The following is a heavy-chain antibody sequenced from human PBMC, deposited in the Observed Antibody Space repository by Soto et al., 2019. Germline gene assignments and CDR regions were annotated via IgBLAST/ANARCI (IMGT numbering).Heavy chain of an antibody. CDR3: ARESTVTTRHYYYYGMDV. Sequence: QVQLVESGGGVVQPGRSLRLSCAASGFTFSSYAMHWVRQAPGKGLEWVAVISYDGSNKYYADSVKGRFTISRDNSKNKLYLQMNSLRAEDTAVYYCARESTVTTRHYYYYGMDVWGQGTTVTVSS. CDR2: ISYDGSNK. D-gene: IGHD4-17*01. V-gene: IGHV3-30-3*01. J-gene: IGHJ6*02. CDR1: GFTFSSYA.